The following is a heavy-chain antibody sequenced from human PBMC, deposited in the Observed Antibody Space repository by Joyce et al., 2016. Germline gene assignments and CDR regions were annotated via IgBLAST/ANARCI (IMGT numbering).Heavy chain of an antibody. V-gene: IGHV1-2*06. CDR1: GYTFTDYH. J-gene: IGHJ3*02. CDR2: INPITGAT. Sequence: QVHLLQSGAAVKKPGASVKVSCKASGYTFTDYHMHWVRQAPGQGREWMGRINPITGATNYAQKFQGRVTMTRDTSITTGYMELDRLRSDDTALYYCARPLNTIITIVSPFEIWGQGTLVTVSS. CDR3: ARPLNTIITIVSPFEI. D-gene: IGHD3-22*01.